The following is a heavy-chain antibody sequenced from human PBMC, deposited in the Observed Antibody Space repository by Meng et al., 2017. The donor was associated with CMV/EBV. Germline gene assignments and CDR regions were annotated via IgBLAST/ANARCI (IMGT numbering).Heavy chain of an antibody. D-gene: IGHD2-21*02. CDR3: AREGDNPFDY. J-gene: IGHJ4*02. CDR1: GGSISSVDYY. V-gene: IGHV4-30-4*08. Sequence: QVQLQQSCPVLVKPAQTLSLTCTVSGGSISSVDYYWRWIRQPPGKGLEWIGYIYYSGSTYYNPSLKSRVTISVDTSKNQFSLKLSSVTAADTAVYYCAREGDNPFDYWGQGTLVTVSS. CDR2: IYYSGST.